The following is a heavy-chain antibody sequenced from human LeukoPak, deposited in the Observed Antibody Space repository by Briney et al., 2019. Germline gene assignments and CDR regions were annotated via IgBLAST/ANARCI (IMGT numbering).Heavy chain of an antibody. CDR2: IYSGGGT. J-gene: IGHJ5*02. CDR3: ATLGGYCSGGSCTPGWFDP. Sequence: GGSLRLSCAASGFTVSSNYMSWVRQAPGKGLEWVSVIYSGGGTYYTDSVKGRFTISRDNSKNTLYLQMNSLRAEDTALYYCATLGGYCSGGSCTPGWFDPWGQGTLVTVSS. CDR1: GFTVSSNY. D-gene: IGHD2-15*01. V-gene: IGHV3-53*01.